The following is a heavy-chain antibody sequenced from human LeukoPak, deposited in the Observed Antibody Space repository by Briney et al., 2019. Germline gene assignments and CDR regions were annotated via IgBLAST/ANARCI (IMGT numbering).Heavy chain of an antibody. Sequence: ASVTVSCTASGYTFTGYYMHWVRQAPGQGLEWLGWVNTKSGNTGSAQNFQGRVTITRDTSLSTAYMELSSLRSEDTAVYYCARVDGSPDYWGQGTLVTVSS. J-gene: IGHJ4*02. D-gene: IGHD2-15*01. CDR2: VNTKSGNT. V-gene: IGHV1-8*03. CDR1: GYTFTGYY. CDR3: ARVDGSPDY.